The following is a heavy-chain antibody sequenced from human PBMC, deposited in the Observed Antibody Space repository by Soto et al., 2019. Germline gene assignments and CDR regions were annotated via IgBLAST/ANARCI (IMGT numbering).Heavy chain of an antibody. V-gene: IGHV4-39*01. J-gene: IGHJ5*02. D-gene: IGHD6-13*01. CDR3: ARSGSWSFNT. Sequence: PSETLSLTCTVTGDSISSSSYFWGWIRQPPGKGLEWIASIYYIGPTYYSPSLQSRVTISVDTSTDQFSLEVTSVTAADTAIYYCARSGSWSFNTWGRGTLVTVSS. CDR1: GDSISSSSYF. CDR2: IYYIGPT.